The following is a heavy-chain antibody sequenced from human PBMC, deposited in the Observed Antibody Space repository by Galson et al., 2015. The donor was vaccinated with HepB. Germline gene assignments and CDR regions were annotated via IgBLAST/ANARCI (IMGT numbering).Heavy chain of an antibody. CDR3: AREPWDSSGYFDAFDI. CDR1: GFTFSSYE. D-gene: IGHD3-22*01. J-gene: IGHJ3*02. Sequence: SLRLSCAASGFTFSSYEMNWVRQAPGKGLEWVSYISSSGSTIYYADSVKGRFTISRDNAKNSLYLQMNSLRAEDTAVYYCAREPWDSSGYFDAFDIWGQGTMVTVSS. V-gene: IGHV3-48*03. CDR2: ISSSGSTI.